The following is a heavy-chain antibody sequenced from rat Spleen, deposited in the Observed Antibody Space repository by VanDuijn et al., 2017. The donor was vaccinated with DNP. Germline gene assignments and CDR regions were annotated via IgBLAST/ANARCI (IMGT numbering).Heavy chain of an antibody. CDR2: ISISGDRT. V-gene: IGHV5-46*01. J-gene: IGHJ2*01. CDR3: VRPVRFYSGPFDS. D-gene: IGHD1-1*01. Sequence: EVQLVESGGGLVQPGRSMKLSCAASGFTFSSFPMAWVRQAPTKGLEWVATISISGDRTSYPDSVKGRFTISRDNAKNTLYLQMNSLQSEDTAIYHCVRPVRFYSGPFDSWGRGLMVTVSS. CDR1: GFTFSSFP.